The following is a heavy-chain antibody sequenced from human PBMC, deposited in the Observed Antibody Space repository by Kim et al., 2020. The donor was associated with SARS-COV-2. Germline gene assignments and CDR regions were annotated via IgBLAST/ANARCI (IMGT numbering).Heavy chain of an antibody. J-gene: IGHJ4*02. Sequence: GGSLRLSCEASGFTFTSYAMTWVRQAPGKGLEWVASICITGGNTYYADSVKGRFTISRDNSRDTLFLHMNSLRAEDTAVYYCTKRTSVACPFDYWGQGTRVTVSS. D-gene: IGHD2-2*01. CDR1: GFTFTSYA. V-gene: IGHV3-23*01. CDR3: TKRTSVACPFDY. CDR2: ICITGGNT.